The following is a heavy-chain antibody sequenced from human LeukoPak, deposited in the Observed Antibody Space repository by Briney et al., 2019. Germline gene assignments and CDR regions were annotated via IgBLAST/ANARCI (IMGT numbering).Heavy chain of an antibody. CDR1: GYTFTSYA. J-gene: IGHJ3*02. D-gene: IGHD6-13*01. Sequence: ASVKVSCKASGYTFTSYAMNWVRQAPGQGLEWMGWITPNSGGTNYAQKFQGRVTMTRDTSISTAYMELSRLRSDDTAVYYCAREYSSSWYFAFDIWGQGTMVTVSS. CDR3: AREYSSSWYFAFDI. CDR2: ITPNSGGT. V-gene: IGHV1-2*02.